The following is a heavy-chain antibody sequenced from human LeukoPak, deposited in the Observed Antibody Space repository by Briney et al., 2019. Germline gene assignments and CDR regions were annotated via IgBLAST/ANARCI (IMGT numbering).Heavy chain of an antibody. CDR2: MYYSGTT. CDR3: ARGGYYGSGNDFRFDP. J-gene: IGHJ5*02. V-gene: IGHV4-39*07. CDR1: GGSISSSYHY. Sequence: SETLSLTCTVSGGSISSSYHYWDWIRQPPGKGLEWIGTMYYSGTTYYNPSLKSRVTISVETSKNQFSLKLKSVTAADTAVYYCARGGYYGSGNDFRFDPWGQGTLVTVSS. D-gene: IGHD3-10*01.